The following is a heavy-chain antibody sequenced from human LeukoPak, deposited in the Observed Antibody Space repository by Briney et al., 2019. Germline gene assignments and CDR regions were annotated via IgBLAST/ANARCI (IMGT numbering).Heavy chain of an antibody. D-gene: IGHD1-26*01. Sequence: PGGSLRLSCAASGFTFSSYGMHWVRQAPGKGLGWVAVIWYDGSNKYYVDSVKGRFTISRDNSKNTLYLQMNSLRVEDTAVYYCARGGEGATTIAYWGQGTLVTVSS. J-gene: IGHJ4*02. CDR3: ARGGEGATTIAY. CDR2: IWYDGSNK. CDR1: GFTFSSYG. V-gene: IGHV3-33*01.